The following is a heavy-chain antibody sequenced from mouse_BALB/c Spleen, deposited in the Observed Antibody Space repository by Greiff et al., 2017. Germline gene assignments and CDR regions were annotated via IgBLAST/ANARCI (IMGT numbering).Heavy chain of an antibody. CDR3: TRDSVDGLYYAMDY. D-gene: IGHD2-3*01. Sequence: EVKVEESGGGLVKPGGSLKLSCAASGFTFSSYTMSWVRQTPEKRLEWVATISSGGSYTYYPDSVKGRFTISRDNAKNTLYLQMSSLKSEDTAMYYCTRDSVDGLYYAMDYWGQGTSGTVSS. CDR1: GFTFSSYT. CDR2: ISSGGSYT. J-gene: IGHJ4*01. V-gene: IGHV5-6-4*01.